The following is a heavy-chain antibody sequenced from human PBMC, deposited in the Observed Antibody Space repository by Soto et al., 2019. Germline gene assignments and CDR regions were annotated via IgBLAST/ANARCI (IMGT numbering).Heavy chain of an antibody. D-gene: IGHD2-15*01. CDR3: ARSEEDSDYYYYGLDV. Sequence: QTLSLTCAISGDSVSSSSVAWNWVMQSPSRGLEWLGRTYYRSRWYSDFAVSVRGRIVINADTSKNQFSLQLNSVTPEDTAVYFCARSEEDSDYYYYGLDVWGQRTTVTVSS. J-gene: IGHJ6*02. CDR1: GDSVSSSSVA. V-gene: IGHV6-1*01. CDR2: TYYRSRWYS.